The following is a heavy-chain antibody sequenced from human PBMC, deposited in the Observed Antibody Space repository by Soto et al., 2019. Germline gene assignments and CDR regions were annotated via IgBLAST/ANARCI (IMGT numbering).Heavy chain of an antibody. J-gene: IGHJ6*02. Sequence: GGSLRLSCAASGFTFSSYAMSWVRQAPGKGLEWVSAISGSGGSTYYADSVKGRFTISRDNSKNTLYLQMSSLRAEDTAVYYCAKDAPLRFEIYYYYYGMDVWGQGTTVTVSS. CDR1: GFTFSSYA. D-gene: IGHD3-16*01. CDR2: ISGSGGST. CDR3: AKDAPLRFEIYYYYYGMDV. V-gene: IGHV3-23*01.